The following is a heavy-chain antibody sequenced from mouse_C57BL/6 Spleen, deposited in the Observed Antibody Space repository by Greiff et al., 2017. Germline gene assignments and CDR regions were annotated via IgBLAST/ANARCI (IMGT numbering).Heavy chain of an antibody. D-gene: IGHD2-3*01. CDR1: GFNIKDDY. CDR2: IDPENGDT. V-gene: IGHV14-4*01. CDR3: TRIYDGYSLGY. J-gene: IGHJ2*01. Sequence: EVKLMESGAELVRPGASVKLSCTASGFNIKDDYMHWVKQRPEQGLEWIGWIDPENGDTEYASKFQGKATITADTSSNTAYLQLSSLTSEYTAVYYCTRIYDGYSLGYWGKGTTLTVSS.